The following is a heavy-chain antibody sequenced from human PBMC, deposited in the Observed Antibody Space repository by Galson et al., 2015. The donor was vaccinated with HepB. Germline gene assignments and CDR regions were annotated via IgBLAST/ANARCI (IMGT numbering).Heavy chain of an antibody. J-gene: IGHJ6*02. V-gene: IGHV3-7*05. Sequence: SLRLSCAASEFILSMYWMNWVRQAPGKGLERVANIKEDGSEKNYVDSVKGRFTIARDNAKNSLYLQMNSLRAEDTAVYYCARVKRGGWYSFDYYGMDVWGRGTTVTVSS. CDR3: ARVKRGGWYSFDYYGMDV. CDR2: IKEDGSEK. D-gene: IGHD2-15*01. CDR1: EFILSMYW.